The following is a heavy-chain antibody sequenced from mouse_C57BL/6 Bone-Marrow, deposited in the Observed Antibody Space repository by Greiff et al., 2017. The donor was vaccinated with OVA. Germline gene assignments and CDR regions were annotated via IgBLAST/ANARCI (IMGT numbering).Heavy chain of an antibody. CDR3: ARQDWDEDYLDD. J-gene: IGHJ2*01. V-gene: IGHV5-9*01. D-gene: IGHD4-1*01. CDR2: ISGGGGNT. Sequence: EVMLVESGGGLVKPGGSLKLSCAASGFTFSSYTMSWVRQTPEKRLEWVATISGGGGNTYYPDSVKGRFTISRDQAKNTLYLQMSSLRSEDTALYYCARQDWDEDYLDDWGQGTTLTVSS. CDR1: GFTFSSYT.